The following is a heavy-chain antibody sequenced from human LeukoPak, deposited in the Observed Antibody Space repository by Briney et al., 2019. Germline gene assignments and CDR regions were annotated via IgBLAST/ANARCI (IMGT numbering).Heavy chain of an antibody. CDR2: ITTSGGAT. CDR1: GFTFSGHA. J-gene: IGHJ6*03. V-gene: IGHV3-23*01. D-gene: IGHD2-15*01. CDR3: PKDGNATYHHFHMDV. Sequence: GGSLRLSCAVSGFTFSGHAMSWVRQAPGKGLEWVSCITTSGGATWYADSVKGRFTISRDNPKNTVFLQMNDLRVEDTAIYNCPKDGNATYHHFHMDVWGKGTMITVSS.